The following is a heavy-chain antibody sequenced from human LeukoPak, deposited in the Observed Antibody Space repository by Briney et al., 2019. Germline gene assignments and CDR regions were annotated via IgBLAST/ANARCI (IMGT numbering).Heavy chain of an antibody. CDR1: GFTFSSYS. V-gene: IGHV3-23*01. Sequence: GGSLRLSCVVSGFTFSSYSMSWVRQAPGKGLEWVSAISGSGDSTYYADSVKGRFTISRDNSKNTLYLQMNSLRAEDTAVYYCAKGGPGRGYGFDIWGQGTMVTVSS. CDR2: ISGSGDST. D-gene: IGHD1-26*01. CDR3: AKGGPGRGYGFDI. J-gene: IGHJ3*02.